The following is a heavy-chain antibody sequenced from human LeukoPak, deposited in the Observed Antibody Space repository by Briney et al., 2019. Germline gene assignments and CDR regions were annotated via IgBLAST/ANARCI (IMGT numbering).Heavy chain of an antibody. Sequence: SETLSLTCNVSGGSINSYYWSWIRQPPGKGLEWIGYIYYSGSTNYNPSLKSRVTISVDTSQNQFSLRLSSVTAADTAVYYCARGLEVDRRRRGFFDYWAQGPLVTVSS. CDR1: GGSINSYY. CDR2: IYYSGST. J-gene: IGHJ4*02. D-gene: IGHD1-26*01. CDR3: ARGLEVDRRRRGFFDY. V-gene: IGHV4-59*01.